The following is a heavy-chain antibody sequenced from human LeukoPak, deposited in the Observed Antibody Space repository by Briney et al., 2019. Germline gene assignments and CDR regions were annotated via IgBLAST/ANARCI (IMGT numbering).Heavy chain of an antibody. CDR3: AREGIGKKCSYFDY. CDR2: IKQDGSEK. J-gene: IGHJ4*02. V-gene: IGHV3-7*01. CDR1: GFTFSSFW. Sequence: TRRSLRLSCAASGFTFSSFWMSWVRQAPGKGLEWVANIKQDGSEKYYVDSVKGRFSISRDNSKNSLYLQMNSLGAEDTAVYYCAREGIGKKCSYFDYWGQGTLVTVSS. D-gene: IGHD6-13*01.